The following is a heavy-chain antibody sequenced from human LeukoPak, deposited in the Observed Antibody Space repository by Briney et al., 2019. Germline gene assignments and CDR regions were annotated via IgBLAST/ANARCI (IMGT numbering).Heavy chain of an antibody. Sequence: GASVKVSCKASDYTFTSYGISWVRQAPGQGLEWMGWISAYNGNTNYAQKLQGRVTMTTDTSTSTAYMELRSLRSDDTAVYYCARGRYCSGGSCYTYNWFDPWGQGTLVTVSS. CDR3: ARGRYCSGGSCYTYNWFDP. V-gene: IGHV1-18*01. CDR2: ISAYNGNT. CDR1: DYTFTSYG. J-gene: IGHJ5*02. D-gene: IGHD2-15*01.